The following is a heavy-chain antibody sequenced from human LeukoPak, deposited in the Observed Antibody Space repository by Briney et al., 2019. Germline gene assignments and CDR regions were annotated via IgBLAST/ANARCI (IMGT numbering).Heavy chain of an antibody. CDR1: GESFSGYY. CDR2: INHSGST. V-gene: IGHV4-34*01. CDR3: ATYVAEVDY. J-gene: IGHJ4*02. D-gene: IGHD2-21*01. Sequence: PSETLSLTCAVYGESFSGYYWSWIRQPPGKGLEWIGEINHSGSTNYNPSLKSRVTISVDTSKNQFSLKLSSVTAADTAVYYCATYVAEVDYWGQGTLVTVSS.